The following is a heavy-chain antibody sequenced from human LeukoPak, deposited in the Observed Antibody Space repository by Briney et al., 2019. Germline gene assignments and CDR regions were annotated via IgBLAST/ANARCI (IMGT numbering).Heavy chain of an antibody. CDR3: ARVSSARNGFDY. CDR1: GGSLSSGGYY. D-gene: IGHD1-14*01. J-gene: IGHJ4*02. Sequence: SETLSLTCTVSGGSLSSGGYYRSWIRHHPGMGLEWIGSIYYSGSTYYTPSLRSRVNISVDTSKSQFALNLTSVTAADTAVYYCARVSSARNGFDYWGQGTLVTVSS. CDR2: IYYSGST. V-gene: IGHV4-31*03.